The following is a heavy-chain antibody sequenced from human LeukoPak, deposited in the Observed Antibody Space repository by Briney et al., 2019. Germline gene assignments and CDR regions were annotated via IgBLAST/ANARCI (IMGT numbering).Heavy chain of an antibody. D-gene: IGHD3-10*01. V-gene: IGHV1-18*01. J-gene: IGHJ4*02. CDR2: ISAYNGNT. CDR1: GYTFTSYG. Sequence: ASVKVSCKASGYTFTSYGISWVRQAPGQGLEWMGWISAYNGNTNYAQKLQGRVTITADKSTSTAYMELSSLRSEDTAVYYCARDLRFGESKMNYWGQGTLVTVSS. CDR3: ARDLRFGESKMNY.